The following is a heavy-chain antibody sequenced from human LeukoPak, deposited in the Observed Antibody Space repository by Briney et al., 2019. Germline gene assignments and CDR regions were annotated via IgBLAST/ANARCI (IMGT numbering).Heavy chain of an antibody. J-gene: IGHJ3*02. CDR2: IYVSGST. D-gene: IGHD3-22*01. CDR1: GGSITSGGYC. CDR3: ARAYEDYDSGGGGAFDI. V-gene: IGHV4-30-2*01. Sequence: PPETMSLTSTVSGGSITSGGYCWGWIRQPPGKGLEWFGFIYVSGSTYCNPSLKSRVTISVDRSKNQFSLKLSSVTAADTAVYYCARAYEDYDSGGGGAFDIWGQGTMVTVSS.